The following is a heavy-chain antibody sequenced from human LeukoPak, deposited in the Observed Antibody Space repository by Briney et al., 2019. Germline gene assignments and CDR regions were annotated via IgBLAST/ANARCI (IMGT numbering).Heavy chain of an antibody. Sequence: GGSLRLSCAASGFTFSSYAMSWVRQAPGKGLEWVSLFSWDGHSTYYADSVKGRFTISRDNSKNSLYLQMNSLRSEDTALYYCAREIESQRSFDYWGQGTLVTVSS. CDR1: GFTFSSYA. CDR2: FSWDGHST. V-gene: IGHV3-43*02. J-gene: IGHJ4*02. CDR3: AREIESQRSFDY. D-gene: IGHD5-24*01.